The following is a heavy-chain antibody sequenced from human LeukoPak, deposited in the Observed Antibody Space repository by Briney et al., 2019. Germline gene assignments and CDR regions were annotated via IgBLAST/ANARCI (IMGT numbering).Heavy chain of an antibody. V-gene: IGHV3-23*01. D-gene: IGHD5-18*01. CDR3: ATVDTAMVHFDY. CDR1: GFTFSSYA. CDR2: ISGSGGST. Sequence: PGGSLRLSCAASGFTFSSYAMSWLRQAPGKGLEWVSAISGSGGSTYYADSVKGRFTISRDNSKNTLYLQMNSLRAEDTAVCYCATVDTAMVHFDYWGQGTLVTVSS. J-gene: IGHJ4*02.